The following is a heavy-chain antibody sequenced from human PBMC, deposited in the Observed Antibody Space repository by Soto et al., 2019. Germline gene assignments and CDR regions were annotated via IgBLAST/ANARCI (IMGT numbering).Heavy chain of an antibody. CDR3: ATGLTPARWLQYRLDAFDI. D-gene: IGHD5-12*01. V-gene: IGHV1-24*01. J-gene: IGHJ3*02. Sequence: GASVKVSCKVSGYTLTELSMHWVRQAPGKGLEWMGGFDPEDGETIYAQTFQGRVTMTEDTSTDTAFMDLSSLRSEDTAVYYCATGLTPARWLQYRLDAFDILGQGTMVTVSS. CDR1: GYTLTELS. CDR2: FDPEDGET.